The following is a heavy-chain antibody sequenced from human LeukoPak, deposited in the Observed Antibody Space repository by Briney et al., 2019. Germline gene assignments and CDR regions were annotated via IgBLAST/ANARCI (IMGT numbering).Heavy chain of an antibody. V-gene: IGHV4-61*02. CDR3: ARHMISDFWSGFPNWFDP. CDR2: IYTSGST. J-gene: IGHJ5*02. CDR1: GGSISSGSYY. D-gene: IGHD3-3*01. Sequence: SETLSLTCTVSGGSISSGSYYWSWIRQPAGKGLEWIGRIYTSGSTNYNPSLKSRVTMSVDTSKNQFSLNLSSLTAADTAVYYCARHMISDFWSGFPNWFDPWGQGTLVTVSS.